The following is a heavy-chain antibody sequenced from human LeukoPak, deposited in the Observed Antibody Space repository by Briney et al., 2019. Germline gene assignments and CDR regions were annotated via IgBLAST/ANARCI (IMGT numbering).Heavy chain of an antibody. D-gene: IGHD3-10*01. Sequence: SQTLSLTCTVSGGSISSGGYYWSWIRQHPGKGLEWIGYIYYSGSTYYNPSLKSRVTISVDTSKNQFSLKLSSVTAADTAVYYCARGQSTYYYGSGSYRTFDYWGQGTLVTVSS. CDR2: IYYSGST. J-gene: IGHJ4*02. V-gene: IGHV4-31*03. CDR1: GGSISSGGYY. CDR3: ARGQSTYYYGSGSYRTFDY.